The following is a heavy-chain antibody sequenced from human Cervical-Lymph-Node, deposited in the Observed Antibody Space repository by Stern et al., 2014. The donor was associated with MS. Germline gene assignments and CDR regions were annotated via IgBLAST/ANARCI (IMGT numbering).Heavy chain of an antibody. Sequence: VQLVESGGGLVKPGGSLRLSCAASGFTVSDYYMSWIRQAPGQGLEWISYITSTGNTIYYADSVRGRFTISKDSAKNSLYLQLNSLRAEDTAVYYCARALSSWSESFDFWGQGALVTVSS. CDR1: GFTVSDYY. CDR3: ARALSSWSESFDF. CDR2: ITSTGNTI. V-gene: IGHV3-11*01. J-gene: IGHJ4*02. D-gene: IGHD6-13*01.